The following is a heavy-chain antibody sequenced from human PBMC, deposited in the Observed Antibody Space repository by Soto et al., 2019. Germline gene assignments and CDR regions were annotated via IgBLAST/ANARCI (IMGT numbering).Heavy chain of an antibody. CDR3: SKGHHISGCYEWLDP. D-gene: IGHD6-25*01. V-gene: IGHV3-23*01. CDR1: GFTLTTYA. CDR2: ISGSGANT. Sequence: PGGSLRLSCAASGFTLTTYAMSWVRQAPGKGLEWVSGISGSGANTYYADSVRGRFTVSRDYSENTLYLQMDNLRAEDTALYYCSKGHHISGCYEWLDPWGQGTLVT. J-gene: IGHJ5*02.